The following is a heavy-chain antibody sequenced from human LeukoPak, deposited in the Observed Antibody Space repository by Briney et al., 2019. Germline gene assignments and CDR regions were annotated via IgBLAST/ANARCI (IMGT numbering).Heavy chain of an antibody. D-gene: IGHD5-12*01. Sequence: PGGSLRLSCAASGFTFSSYGMRWVRQAPGKGLEWVAFIRYDGSNKYYADSVKGRFTISRDNSKNTLYLQMTSLRAEDTAVYYCAKVYSGYDLDAFDIWGQGTMVTVSS. CDR3: AKVYSGYDLDAFDI. V-gene: IGHV3-30*02. CDR1: GFTFSSYG. J-gene: IGHJ3*02. CDR2: IRYDGSNK.